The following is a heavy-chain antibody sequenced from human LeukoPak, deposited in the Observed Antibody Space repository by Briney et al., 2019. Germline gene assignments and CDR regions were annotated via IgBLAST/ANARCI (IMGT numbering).Heavy chain of an antibody. D-gene: IGHD1-14*01. V-gene: IGHV3-48*03. CDR2: ISSSGSTI. J-gene: IGHJ4*02. CDR3: AKPARTDYADY. CDR1: GFTFSSYE. Sequence: GGSLRLSCAASGFTFSSYEMNWVRQAPGKGLEWVSYISSSGSTIYYADSVKGRFTISRDNAKNSLYLQMNSLRAEDTAAYYCAKPARTDYADYWGQGTLVTVSS.